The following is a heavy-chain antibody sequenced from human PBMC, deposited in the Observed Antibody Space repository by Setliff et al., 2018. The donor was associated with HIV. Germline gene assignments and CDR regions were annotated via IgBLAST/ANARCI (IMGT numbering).Heavy chain of an antibody. CDR1: GGSISGDNYY. Sequence: PSETLSLTCTVSGGSISGDNYYWGWIRQHPGRGLECIGNIYYSGNTYYNPSLKSRFTISVDTSKNQFSLKVTSMTAADTAVYYCARAGAYRRWSAFDIWGQGTMVTVSS. D-gene: IGHD5-18*01. CDR2: IYYSGNT. V-gene: IGHV4-31*03. CDR3: ARAGAYRRWSAFDI. J-gene: IGHJ3*02.